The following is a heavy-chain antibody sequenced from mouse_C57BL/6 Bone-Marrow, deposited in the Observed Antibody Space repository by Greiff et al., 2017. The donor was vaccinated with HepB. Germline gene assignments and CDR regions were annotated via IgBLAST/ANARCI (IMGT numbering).Heavy chain of an antibody. Sequence: EVKVVESGGGLVKPGGSLKLSCAASGFTFSSYAMSWVRQTPEKRLEWVATISDGGSYTYYPDNVKGRFTISGDNAKNNLYLQMSHLKSEDTAMYYCARDSPLYYDYSYWYFDVWGTGTTVTVSS. J-gene: IGHJ1*03. CDR2: ISDGGSYT. D-gene: IGHD2-4*01. CDR3: ARDSPLYYDYSYWYFDV. CDR1: GFTFSSYA. V-gene: IGHV5-4*01.